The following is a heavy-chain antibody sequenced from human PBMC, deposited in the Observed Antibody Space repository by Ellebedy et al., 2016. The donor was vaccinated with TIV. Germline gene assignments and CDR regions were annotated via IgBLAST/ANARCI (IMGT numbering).Heavy chain of an antibody. CDR2: ISGGDGSA. CDR3: ARGPWGSFDF. CDR1: GFTFNNYA. V-gene: IGHV3-23*01. Sequence: PGGSLRLSCAASGFTFNNYAMSWVRQAPGKGLEWVSGISGGDGSAYYADSVKGRFTISRDNSKNTVYLQMDTLRAEDTAVYYCARGPWGSFDFWGQGTLFTVSS. J-gene: IGHJ4*02. D-gene: IGHD3-16*01.